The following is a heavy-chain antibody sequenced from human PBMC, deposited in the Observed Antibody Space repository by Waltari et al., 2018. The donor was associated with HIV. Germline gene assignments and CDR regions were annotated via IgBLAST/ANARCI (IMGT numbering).Heavy chain of an antibody. D-gene: IGHD3-16*01. CDR1: GFTFSSYG. CDR2: IWSDGYNK. J-gene: IGHJ3*02. CDR3: VKERGPFNGFDI. V-gene: IGHV3-33*06. Sequence: VYLLESGGAVVQQGGPLKLPCAASGFTFSSYGMHWVRQAPGKGLEWVAVIWSDGYNKFYADSVRGRFTFSRDNSKYTLSLQMNSLRAEDTALYYCVKERGPFNGFDIWGQGTMVTVSS.